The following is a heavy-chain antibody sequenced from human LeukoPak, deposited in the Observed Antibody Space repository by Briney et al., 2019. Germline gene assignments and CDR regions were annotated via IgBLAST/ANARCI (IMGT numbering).Heavy chain of an antibody. J-gene: IGHJ3*02. CDR1: GFTFSSYA. CDR2: ISYDGSNK. D-gene: IGHD6-19*01. Sequence: PGRSLRLSCAASGFTFSSYAMHWVRQAPGKGLEWVAVISYDGSNKYYAGSVKGRFTISRDNSKNTLYLQMNSLRAEDTAVYYCAREDSSGSRDAFDIWGQGTMVTVSS. V-gene: IGHV3-30-3*01. CDR3: AREDSSGSRDAFDI.